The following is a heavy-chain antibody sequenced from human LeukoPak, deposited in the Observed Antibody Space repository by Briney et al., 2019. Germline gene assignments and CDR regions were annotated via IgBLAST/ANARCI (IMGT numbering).Heavy chain of an antibody. CDR1: GGSISSGGYY. D-gene: IGHD3-3*01. CDR3: ARASYDFWSGYYEHVDY. V-gene: IGHV4-31*03. CDR2: IYYSGAT. J-gene: IGHJ4*02. Sequence: SETLSLTCTVSGGSISSGGYYWSWIRQHPGRVLEWIGYIYYSGATYYSPSLKSRAIISVDTSKNQFSLRLTPVTAADTAVYYCARASYDFWSGYYEHVDYWGQGTLVTVSS.